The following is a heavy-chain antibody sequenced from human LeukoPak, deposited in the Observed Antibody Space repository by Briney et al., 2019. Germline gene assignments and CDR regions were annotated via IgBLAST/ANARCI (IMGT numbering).Heavy chain of an antibody. CDR3: ARGGYCSGGSCYYSWFDP. J-gene: IGHJ5*02. Sequence: GGSLRLSCAASGFTFSSYWMSWVRQAPGKGLEWVANIKQDGSEKYYVDSVKGRFTISRDNSKNTLYLQMNSLRAEDTAVYYCARGGYCSGGSCYYSWFDPWGQGTLVTVSS. CDR1: GFTFSSYW. V-gene: IGHV3-7*03. D-gene: IGHD2-15*01. CDR2: IKQDGSEK.